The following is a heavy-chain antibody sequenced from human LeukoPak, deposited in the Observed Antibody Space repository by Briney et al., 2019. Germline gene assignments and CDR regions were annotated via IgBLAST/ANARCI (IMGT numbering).Heavy chain of an antibody. D-gene: IGHD3-3*01. J-gene: IGHJ4*02. CDR2: INPNSGGT. Sequence: ASVKVSCKASGYTFTGYYMHWVRQAPGQGLEWMGWINPNSGGTNYAQKFQGRVTMTRDTSTSTVYMELSSLRSEDTAVYYGARESYDFWYYWGQGTLVTVSS. CDR3: ARESYDFWYY. CDR1: GYTFTGYY. V-gene: IGHV1-2*02.